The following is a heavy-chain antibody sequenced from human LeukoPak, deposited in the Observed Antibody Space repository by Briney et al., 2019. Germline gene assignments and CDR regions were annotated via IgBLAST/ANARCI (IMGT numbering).Heavy chain of an antibody. CDR3: ARAPYNDSSGYLDY. CDR2: IYSGGST. Sequence: GGSLRLSRAASGFTVNSNYMSWVRQAPGKGLEWVSVIYSGGSTYYADSVKGRFTISRDNSKNTLYLQMNSLRAEDTAVYYCARAPYNDSSGYLDYWGQGTLVTVSS. J-gene: IGHJ4*02. D-gene: IGHD3-22*01. CDR1: GFTVNSNY. V-gene: IGHV3-53*01.